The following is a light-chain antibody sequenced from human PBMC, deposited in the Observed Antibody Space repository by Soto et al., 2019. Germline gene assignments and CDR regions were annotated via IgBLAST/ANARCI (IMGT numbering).Light chain of an antibody. Sequence: EIVMTQSPATLSVYPGERATLSCRASQSVSSNLAWYQQKPGQAPRLLIYGASTRATGIPARFSGSGSGTEFTLTISSLQSEDFAAYYCQQYNNWPRPTFGQGTKVEIK. V-gene: IGKV3-15*01. CDR2: GAS. J-gene: IGKJ1*01. CDR3: QQYNNWPRPT. CDR1: QSVSSN.